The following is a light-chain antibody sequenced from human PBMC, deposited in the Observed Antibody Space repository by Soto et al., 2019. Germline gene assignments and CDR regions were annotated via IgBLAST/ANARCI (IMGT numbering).Light chain of an antibody. Sequence: DIQMTQSPPSLSASVGDRVTITCQASQDIRNRLNWYRQKPGKAPEVLIYDASNLATGVPSRFTGSGSDIDFTLSISSLQPEDIATYYCHPYANPHRFTIGPGTKLNIK. V-gene: IGKV1-33*01. CDR2: DAS. J-gene: IGKJ3*01. CDR1: QDIRNR. CDR3: HPYANPHRFT.